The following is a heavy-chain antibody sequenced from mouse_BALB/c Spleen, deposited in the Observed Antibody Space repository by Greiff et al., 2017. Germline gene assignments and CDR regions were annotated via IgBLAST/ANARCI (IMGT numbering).Heavy chain of an antibody. CDR2: IWGGGST. CDR1: GFSLSRYS. D-gene: IGHD1-1*01. Sequence: VKLMESGPGLVAPSQSLSNTCTVSGFSLSRYSVHWVRQPPGKGLEWLGMIWGGGSTDYNSALKSRLSISKDNSKSQVFLKMNSLQTDDTAMYYCARNDDYGTGFAYWGQGTLVTVSA. CDR3: ARNDDYGTGFAY. J-gene: IGHJ3*01. V-gene: IGHV2-6-4*01.